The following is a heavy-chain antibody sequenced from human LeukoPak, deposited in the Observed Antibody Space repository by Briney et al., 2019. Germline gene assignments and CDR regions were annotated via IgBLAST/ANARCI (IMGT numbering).Heavy chain of an antibody. D-gene: IGHD3/OR15-3a*01. J-gene: IGHJ5*02. Sequence: ASVKVSCKASGYTFTGYYIHWLRQAPGQGLEWMGRINPNSGGTNYAQKFQGRVTITRDTSISTAYMELSRLKSDDTAVYYCARVGVDLWFDPCGQGTLVTVSS. CDR3: ARVGVDLWFDP. V-gene: IGHV1-2*06. CDR2: INPNSGGT. CDR1: GYTFTGYY.